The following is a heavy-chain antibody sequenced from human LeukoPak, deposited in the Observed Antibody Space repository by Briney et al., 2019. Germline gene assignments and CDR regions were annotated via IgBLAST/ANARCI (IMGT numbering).Heavy chain of an antibody. J-gene: IGHJ2*01. CDR3: ARGSYCGGDCYPESDWYFDL. CDR1: GFTFSSCA. D-gene: IGHD2-21*02. V-gene: IGHV3-30-3*01. CDR2: ISYDGSNK. Sequence: GRSLRLSCAASGFTFSSCAMHWVRQAPGKGLEWVAVISYDGSNKYYADSVKGRFTISRDNSKNTLYLQMNSLRAEDTAVYYCARGSYCGGDCYPESDWYFDLWGRGTLVTVSS.